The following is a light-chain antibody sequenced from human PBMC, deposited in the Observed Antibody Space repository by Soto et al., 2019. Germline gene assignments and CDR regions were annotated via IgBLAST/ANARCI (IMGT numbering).Light chain of an antibody. J-gene: IGLJ2*01. Sequence: QSALTQPPSASGSPGQSGTISCTGTSSDVGGYNYVSWYQQHPGKAPKLMIYEVSKRPSGVPDRFSGSKSGNTASLTVSGLQAEDEADYYCCSYAGSDTMIFGGGTKLTVL. V-gene: IGLV2-8*01. CDR1: SSDVGGYNY. CDR2: EVS. CDR3: CSYAGSDTMI.